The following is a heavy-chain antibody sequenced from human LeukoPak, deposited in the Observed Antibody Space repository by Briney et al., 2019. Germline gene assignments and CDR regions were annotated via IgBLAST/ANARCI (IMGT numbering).Heavy chain of an antibody. CDR2: ISWNSGSI. CDR3: AKGDSSGYYKGLIDY. J-gene: IGHJ4*02. Sequence: GGSLRLSCAASGFTFDDYAMHWVRQAPGKGLEWVSGISWNSGSIGYADSVKGRFTISRDNAKNSLYLQMNSLGAEDTALYYCAKGDSSGYYKGLIDYWGQGTLVTVSS. V-gene: IGHV3-9*01. CDR1: GFTFDDYA. D-gene: IGHD3-22*01.